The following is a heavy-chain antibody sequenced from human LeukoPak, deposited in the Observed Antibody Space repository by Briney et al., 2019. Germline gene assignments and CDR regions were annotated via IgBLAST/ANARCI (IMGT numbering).Heavy chain of an antibody. Sequence: GGSLRLSCAASGFTFGTTAMSWVRQAPGKGLEWVSVIYSGGSTYYSDSVKGRFTISRHNSKNTLYLQMNSLRAEDTAVYYCARAGRWLSYFDYWGQGTLVTVSS. CDR2: IYSGGST. V-gene: IGHV3-53*04. CDR3: ARAGRWLSYFDY. CDR1: GFTFGTTA. D-gene: IGHD5-24*01. J-gene: IGHJ4*02.